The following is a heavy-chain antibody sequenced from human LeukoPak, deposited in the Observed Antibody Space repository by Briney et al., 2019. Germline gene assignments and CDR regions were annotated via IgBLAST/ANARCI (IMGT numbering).Heavy chain of an antibody. V-gene: IGHV3-49*04. Sequence: RSLRLSCTASGFTFGDHAMSWVRQAPGKGLEWLSLIRALTFGGASEYAASVKGRFTISRDDSKSIASLQMGSLTTEDTAVYSCTRDSLYCSTSTYYGSSAIFYYYMDAWGKGTMVTGPS. D-gene: IGHD2-2*01. CDR1: GFTFGDHA. CDR3: TRDSLYCSTSTYYGSSAIFYYYMDA. J-gene: IGHJ6*03. CDR2: IRALTFGGAS.